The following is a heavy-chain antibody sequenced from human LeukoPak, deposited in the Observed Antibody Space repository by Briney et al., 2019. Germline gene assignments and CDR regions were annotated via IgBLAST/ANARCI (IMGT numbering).Heavy chain of an antibody. D-gene: IGHD6-19*01. V-gene: IGHV3-11*06. CDR2: ISSSSSYT. CDR1: GFTFSDSY. J-gene: IGHJ4*02. CDR3: ARGPSSGGPDY. Sequence: GASLRLSCAASGFTFSDSYMSWIRQAAGKGLEWVSYISSSSSYTKYADSVKGRFTISRDNAKNSLYQQMNSLRAEDTAVYYCARGPSSGGPDYWGQGTLVTVSS.